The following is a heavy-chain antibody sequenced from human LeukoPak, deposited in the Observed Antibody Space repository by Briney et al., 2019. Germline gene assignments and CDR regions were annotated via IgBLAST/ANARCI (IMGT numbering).Heavy chain of an antibody. CDR1: GFTFRNYA. Sequence: GGSLRLPCAAFGFTFRNYAMSWVRRAPGKGLEWVSAFSDSNGRTYYADSVKGRFTVSRDNSKNTLYLQMNSLRAEDTAVYYCAKGHTTIFGVAIRNHYYMDVWGKGTTVTVSS. CDR3: AKGHTTIFGVAIRNHYYMDV. D-gene: IGHD3-3*01. J-gene: IGHJ6*03. V-gene: IGHV3-23*01. CDR2: FSDSNGRT.